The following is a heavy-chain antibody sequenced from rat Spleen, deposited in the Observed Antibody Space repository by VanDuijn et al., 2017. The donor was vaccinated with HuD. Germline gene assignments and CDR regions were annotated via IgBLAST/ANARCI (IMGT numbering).Heavy chain of an antibody. CDR3: AKVHNNYYNWFAY. CDR1: GFTFSNYD. CDR2: ISYGDSFGHSST. Sequence: EVQLVESGGDLVQPGRSLKLSCAASGFTFSNYDMAWVRQAPKKGLEWVAYISYGDSFGHSSTYYRDSVKGRFTISRDNAKSTLYLQMDSLRSEDTATYYCAKVHNNYYNWFAYWGQGTLVTVSS. V-gene: IGHV5-7*01. J-gene: IGHJ3*01. D-gene: IGHD1-10*01.